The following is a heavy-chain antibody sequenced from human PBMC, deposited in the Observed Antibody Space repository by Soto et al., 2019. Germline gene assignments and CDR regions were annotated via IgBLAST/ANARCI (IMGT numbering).Heavy chain of an antibody. J-gene: IGHJ6*02. CDR1: GFTFSSYA. CDR3: AAGHCSSTSCPPDYYYGMDV. D-gene: IGHD2-2*01. V-gene: IGHV3-23*01. Sequence: EVQLLESGGGLVQPGGSLRLSCAASGFTFSSYAMSWVRQAPGKGLEWVSAISGSGGSTYYADSVKGRFTISRDNSKNTLYLQMNSLRAEDTAVYYCAAGHCSSTSCPPDYYYGMDVWGQGTTVTVSS. CDR2: ISGSGGST.